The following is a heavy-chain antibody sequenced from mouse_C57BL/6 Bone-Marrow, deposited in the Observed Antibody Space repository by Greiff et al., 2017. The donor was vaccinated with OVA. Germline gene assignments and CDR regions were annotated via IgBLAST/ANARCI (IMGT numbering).Heavy chain of an antibody. CDR2: ISSGSSTI. CDR1: GFTFSDYG. J-gene: IGHJ4*01. D-gene: IGHD1-1*01. CDR3: ARQGTVVYYYYAMDY. Sequence: EVMLVESGGGLVKPGGSLKLSCAASGFTFSDYGMHWVRQAPEKGLEWVAYISSGSSTIYYADTVKGRFTISRDNAKNTLFLQMTSLRSEDTAMYYCARQGTVVYYYYAMDYWGQGTSVTVSS. V-gene: IGHV5-17*01.